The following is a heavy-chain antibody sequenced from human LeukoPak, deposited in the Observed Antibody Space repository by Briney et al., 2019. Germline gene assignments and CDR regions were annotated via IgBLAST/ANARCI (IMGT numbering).Heavy chain of an antibody. CDR3: ARVLCGSGSYPAFYP. CDR2: ISAYNGNK. J-gene: IGHJ5*02. Sequence: ASVKVSCKASGYTFTNYGISWGRQAPGQGLEWMGWISAYNGNKTYAQKLQGRVTMTTNKSTRNPYTERRSLRSADTAAYYYARVLCGSGSYPAFYPWGQGTLVTVSS. CDR1: GYTFTNYG. D-gene: IGHD3-10*01. V-gene: IGHV1-18*01.